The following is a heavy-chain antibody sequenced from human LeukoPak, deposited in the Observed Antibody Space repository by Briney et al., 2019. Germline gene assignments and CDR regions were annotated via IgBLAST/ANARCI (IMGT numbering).Heavy chain of an antibody. CDR1: GFTFSIYS. V-gene: IGHV3-48*02. CDR3: ARDGDYVFAS. Sequence: GGSLRLSCAASGFTFSIYSMNWVRQAPGKGLEWVSYIGGTHSNTYYADSVKGRFTISRDDAKNSLYLQMNSLRDEDTAVYYGARDGDYVFASGGQGTLVTVSS. J-gene: IGHJ4*02. D-gene: IGHD4-17*01. CDR2: IGGTHSNT.